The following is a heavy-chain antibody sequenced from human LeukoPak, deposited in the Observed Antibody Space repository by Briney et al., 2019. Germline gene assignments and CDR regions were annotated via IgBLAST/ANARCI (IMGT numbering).Heavy chain of an antibody. V-gene: IGHV1-8*03. CDR2: MNPNSGNT. D-gene: IGHD6-19*01. J-gene: IGHJ6*03. CDR3: ARGASGYSSGWYRFNYYYYYYMDV. Sequence: ASVKVSCKASGYTFTSYDINWVRQATGQGLEWMGWMNPNSGNTGYAQKFQGRVTITRNTSISTAYMELSSLRSEDTAVYYCARGASGYSSGWYRFNYYYYYYMDVWGKGTTVTVSS. CDR1: GYTFTSYD.